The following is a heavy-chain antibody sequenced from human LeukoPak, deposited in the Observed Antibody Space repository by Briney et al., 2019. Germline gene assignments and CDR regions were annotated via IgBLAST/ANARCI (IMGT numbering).Heavy chain of an antibody. Sequence: ASVKVSCKSSGYTFTGQSMLWVRQAPGQGLEWMAWINPKTGGINYVQNFQGRVTMTRDTSISTAYMELTRLRSDDTAVHYCATGRAGDYFDYWGQGTLVTVSS. CDR1: GYTFTGQS. J-gene: IGHJ4*02. CDR2: INPKTGGI. CDR3: ATGRAGDYFDY. V-gene: IGHV1-2*02.